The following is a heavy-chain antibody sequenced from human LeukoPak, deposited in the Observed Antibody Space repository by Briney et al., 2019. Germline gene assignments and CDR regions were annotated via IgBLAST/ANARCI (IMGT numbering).Heavy chain of an antibody. V-gene: IGHV3-23*01. CDR2: ISDRGGST. Sequence: GGSLRLSCAASGFTFSSYAMSWVRQAPGKGLEWVSAISDRGGSTYYADSVKGRFTISRDNSKNTVSLQMNSLRAEDTAVYYCAKEVYSYGPFDSWGQGTLVTVSS. D-gene: IGHD5-18*01. CDR3: AKEVYSYGPFDS. CDR1: GFTFSSYA. J-gene: IGHJ4*02.